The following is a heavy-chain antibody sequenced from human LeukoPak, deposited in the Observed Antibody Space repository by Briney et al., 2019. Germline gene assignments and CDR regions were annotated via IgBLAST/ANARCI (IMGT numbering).Heavy chain of an antibody. CDR2: IIPIFGTA. CDR3: ARDRTLFELSPKDDAFDI. J-gene: IGHJ3*02. V-gene: IGHV1-69*05. D-gene: IGHD3-10*02. CDR1: GGTFSSYA. Sequence: SVKVSCKASGGTFSSYAISWVRQAPGQGLEWMGGIIPIFGTANYAQKFQGRVTITTDESTSTAYMELSSLRSEDTAVYYCARDRTLFELSPKDDAFDIWGQGTMVTVSS.